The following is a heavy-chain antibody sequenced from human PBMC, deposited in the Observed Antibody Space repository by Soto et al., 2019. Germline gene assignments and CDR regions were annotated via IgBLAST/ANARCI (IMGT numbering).Heavy chain of an antibody. CDR1: GYRISNYW. CDR3: ASTMVTTHFDY. J-gene: IGHJ4*02. D-gene: IGHD4-17*01. Sequence: GESLKISCKASGYRISNYWIGWVRQMPGRGLEWMGIIYPGDSDTRYSPSFQGQVTISADKSISTAYLHWSSLKASDSAMYYCASTMVTTHFDYWGPGTLVTVSS. V-gene: IGHV5-51*01. CDR2: IYPGDSDT.